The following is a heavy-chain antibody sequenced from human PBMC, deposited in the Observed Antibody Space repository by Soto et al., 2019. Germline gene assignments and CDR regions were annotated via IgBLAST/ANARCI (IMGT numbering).Heavy chain of an antibody. CDR2: IYSGGST. CDR1: GFTVSSNY. V-gene: IGHV3-53*04. CDR3: ARAHMITFGGVIVADAFDI. Sequence: EVQLVESGGGLVQPGGSLRLSCAASGFTVSSNYMSWVRQAPGKGLEWVSVIYSGGSTYYADSVKGRFTISRHNSKNTLYLQMNSLRAEDPAVYYCARAHMITFGGVIVADAFDIWGQGTMVTVSS. J-gene: IGHJ3*02. D-gene: IGHD3-16*02.